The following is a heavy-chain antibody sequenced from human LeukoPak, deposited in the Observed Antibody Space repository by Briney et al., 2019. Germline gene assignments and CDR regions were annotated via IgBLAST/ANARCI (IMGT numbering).Heavy chain of an antibody. D-gene: IGHD6-6*01. CDR1: GFTVSSNY. Sequence: PAGSLSLSCAASGFTVSSNYMSWVRQAPGKGLEWGSVIYNGGSTYYADSVKGRFTITRDNSKNTLYLQMNSLRAEDTAVYYCARSSSIAARYFDYWGQGTLVTVSS. CDR2: IYNGGST. V-gene: IGHV3-66*02. CDR3: ARSSSIAARYFDY. J-gene: IGHJ4*02.